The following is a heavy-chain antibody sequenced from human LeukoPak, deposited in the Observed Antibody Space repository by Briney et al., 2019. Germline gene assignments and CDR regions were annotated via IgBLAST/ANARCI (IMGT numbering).Heavy chain of an antibody. D-gene: IGHD6-13*01. CDR3: ARGRSSSAGTFDY. V-gene: IGHV4-59*01. CDR2: IYYSGST. CDR1: GVSISSYY. Sequence: SETPSLTCTVSGVSISSYYWSWIRQPPGKGLEWIGYIYYSGSTNYNPSLKSRITILVDASKNQFSLKLSSVTAADTAVYYCARGRSSSAGTFDYWGQGTLVTVSS. J-gene: IGHJ4*02.